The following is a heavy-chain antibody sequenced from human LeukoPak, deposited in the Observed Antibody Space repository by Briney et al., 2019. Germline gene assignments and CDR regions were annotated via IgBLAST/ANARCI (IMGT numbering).Heavy chain of an antibody. D-gene: IGHD2-21*02. J-gene: IGHJ3*02. Sequence: SETLSLTCNVSGGSIRSGSYYWAWIRQPPGKGLEWIGTIFFSGSTYYNPSLNSRLTISIDTSKNQFSLKMTSVTAADTAVYYCATPTCGCDCPPFFHIWGQGTMVTVSS. CDR2: IFFSGST. CDR1: GGSIRSGSYY. V-gene: IGHV4-39*01. CDR3: ATPTCGCDCPPFFHI.